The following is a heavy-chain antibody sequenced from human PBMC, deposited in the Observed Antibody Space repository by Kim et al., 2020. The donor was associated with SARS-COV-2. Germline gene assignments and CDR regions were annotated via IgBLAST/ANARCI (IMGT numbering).Heavy chain of an antibody. CDR2: VNPGGSGR. J-gene: IGHJ4*02. Sequence: GGSLRLSCAASGFTFRSHWMSWVRQAPGKGLEWVGNVNPGGSGRYSGDSVKGRFTVSRDDAKTSLYLHMNSLRSEDTAVYDCATDPLEYWGQGTLVTVSS. V-gene: IGHV3-7*03. CDR3: ATDPLEY. CDR1: GFTFRSHW.